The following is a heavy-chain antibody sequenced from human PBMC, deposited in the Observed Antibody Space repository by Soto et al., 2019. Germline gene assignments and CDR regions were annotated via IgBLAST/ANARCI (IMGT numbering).Heavy chain of an antibody. CDR1: GYTFTRYG. V-gene: IGHV1-69*13. Sequence: SVKVSCKASGYTFTRYGISWVRQAPGQGPEWMGGIIPIFGTANYAQKFQGRVTITADESTSTAYMELSSLRSEDAAVYYCARLKVDPEVPAAMPGSAFDIWGQGTMVTVSS. CDR2: IIPIFGTA. CDR3: ARLKVDPEVPAAMPGSAFDI. J-gene: IGHJ3*02. D-gene: IGHD2-2*01.